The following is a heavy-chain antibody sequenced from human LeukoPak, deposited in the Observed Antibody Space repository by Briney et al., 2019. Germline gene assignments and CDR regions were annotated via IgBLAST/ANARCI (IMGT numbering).Heavy chain of an antibody. D-gene: IGHD1-26*01. V-gene: IGHV3-15*01. CDR3: ITDPGAWAPI. CDR2: IKSKTDGETT. CDR1: GLTFSNAW. J-gene: IGHJ3*02. Sequence: GGSLRLSCVASGLTFSNAWMSWVRQAPGKGLEWVGRIKSKTDGETTDYAAPVKGRFTISRGDSKNTLYLQMNRLNIGDTAVYYCITDPGAWAPIWGQGTMVTVSS.